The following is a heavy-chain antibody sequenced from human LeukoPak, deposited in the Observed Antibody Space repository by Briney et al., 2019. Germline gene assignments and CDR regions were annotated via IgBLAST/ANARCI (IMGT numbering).Heavy chain of an antibody. CDR3: ARDMYSSGWYDY. CDR2: IYYSGST. V-gene: IGHV4-59*01. CDR1: GGSITSYY. D-gene: IGHD6-19*01. J-gene: IGHJ4*02. Sequence: PSETLSLTCTVSGGSITSYYWSWIRQPPEKGLEWIGYIYYSGSTNYNPSLKSRVTISADTSKNQFSLKLSSVTAADTAVYYCARDMYSSGWYDYWGQGTLDTVSS.